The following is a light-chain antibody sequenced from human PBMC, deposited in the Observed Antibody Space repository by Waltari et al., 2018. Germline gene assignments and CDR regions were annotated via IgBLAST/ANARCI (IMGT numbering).Light chain of an antibody. Sequence: QPALTQPASVSGPPGQSITISCTGTSSDIGRYNYVSWYQQHPGKAPKLLIYDVNNRPSGVSDRFSGSKSANTASLTISGLRAEDGADYYCNSYKSDSSGVFGGGTRLTVL. CDR3: NSYKSDSSGV. CDR2: DVN. J-gene: IGLJ3*02. CDR1: SSDIGRYNY. V-gene: IGLV2-14*03.